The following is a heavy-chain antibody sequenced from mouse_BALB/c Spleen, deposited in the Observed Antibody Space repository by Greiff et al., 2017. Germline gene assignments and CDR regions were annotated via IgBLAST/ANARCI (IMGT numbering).Heavy chain of an antibody. CDR2: IWTGGGT. V-gene: IGHV2-9-2*01. CDR3: VREGAWFAY. J-gene: IGHJ3*01. CDR1: GFSLTSYD. Sequence: VKLMESGPGLVAPSQSLSITCTVSGFSLTSYDISWIRQPPGKGLEWLGVIWTGGGTNYNSAFMSRLSISKDNSKSQVFLKMNSLQTDDTAIYYCVREGAWFAYWGQGTLVTVSA.